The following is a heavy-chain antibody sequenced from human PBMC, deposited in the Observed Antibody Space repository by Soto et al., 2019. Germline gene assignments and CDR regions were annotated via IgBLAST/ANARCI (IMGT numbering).Heavy chain of an antibody. D-gene: IGHD6-13*01. CDR3: ARPVGAAAATSGYYFDY. J-gene: IGHJ4*02. Sequence: EVQLVQSGAEVKKPGESLKISCKGSGYSFTSYWIGWVRQMPGKGLEWMGIIYPGDSDTRYSPSLQGQVTISADKSISTAYLQWSSLKASDTAMYYCARPVGAAAATSGYYFDYWGQGTLVTVSS. CDR2: IYPGDSDT. CDR1: GYSFTSYW. V-gene: IGHV5-51*01.